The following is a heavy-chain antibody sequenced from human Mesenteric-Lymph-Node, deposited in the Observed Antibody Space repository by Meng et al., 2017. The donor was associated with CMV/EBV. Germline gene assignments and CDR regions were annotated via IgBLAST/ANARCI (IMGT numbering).Heavy chain of an antibody. CDR1: GGSISSGDYY. CDR3: ASGYCSGGSCYSDWFDP. V-gene: IGHV4-30-4*08. J-gene: IGHJ5*02. D-gene: IGHD2-15*01. Sequence: SETLSLTCTVSGGSISSGDYYWSWIRQPPGKGLEWIGYIYYSGSTYYNPSLKSRVTISVDTSKNQFSLKLSSVTAADTAVYYCASGYCSGGSCYSDWFDPWGQGTLVTVSS. CDR2: IYYSGST.